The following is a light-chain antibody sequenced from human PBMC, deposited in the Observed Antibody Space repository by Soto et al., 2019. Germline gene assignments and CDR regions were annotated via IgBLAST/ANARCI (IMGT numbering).Light chain of an antibody. V-gene: IGLV2-23*01. CDR3: CSYAGSGTLV. CDR1: NSDVGSYNL. CDR2: EGS. J-gene: IGLJ2*01. Sequence: QSVLTQPASMSGSPGQSITISCTGTNSDVGSYNLVSWYQQEPGKAPKLMIHEGSKRPSGVSNRFSGSKSGNTASLTISNLQAEDEADYFCCSYAGSGTLVFGGGTKLTVL.